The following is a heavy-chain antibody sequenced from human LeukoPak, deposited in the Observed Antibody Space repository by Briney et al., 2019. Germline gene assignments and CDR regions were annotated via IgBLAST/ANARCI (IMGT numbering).Heavy chain of an antibody. CDR1: GYTFTSYG. D-gene: IGHD3-10*01. Sequence: GASVKVSCKASGYTFTSYGISWVRQAPGQGLEWMGWISAYNGNTNYAQKFQGRVTMTRNTSISTAYMELSSLRSEDTAVYYCARGRFHYGSGSYYKGADYWGQGTLVTVSS. V-gene: IGHV1-18*01. CDR3: ARGRFHYGSGSYYKGADY. J-gene: IGHJ4*02. CDR2: ISAYNGNT.